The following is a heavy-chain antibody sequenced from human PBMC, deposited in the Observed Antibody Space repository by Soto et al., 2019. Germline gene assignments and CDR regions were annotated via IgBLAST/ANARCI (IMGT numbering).Heavy chain of an antibody. D-gene: IGHD3-16*01. J-gene: IGHJ5*02. CDR3: AKDLYGGFPGWFDP. Sequence: RRLSCAASGFTFSSYAMSWVRQAPGKGLEWVSAISGSGGSTYYADSVKGRFTISRDNSKNTLYLQMNSLRAEDTAVYYCAKDLYGGFPGWFDPWGQGTLVTVSS. CDR2: ISGSGGST. CDR1: GFTFSSYA. V-gene: IGHV3-23*01.